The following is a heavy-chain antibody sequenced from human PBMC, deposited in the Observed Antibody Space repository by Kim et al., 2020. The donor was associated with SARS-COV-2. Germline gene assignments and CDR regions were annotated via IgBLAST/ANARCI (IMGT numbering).Heavy chain of an antibody. Sequence: GGSLRLSCAGSGFTFDIGWMAWVRQPPGKGLESVGRIKSDSDGETIDYAAHVKGRFTISRDVSINTLLLQIDSPKVQDTAVYFCTPPLFPPRRRGFRMMWGAPSDSWGQGTLVTVSS. D-gene: IGHD1-26*01. CDR3: TPPLFPPRRRGFRMMWGAPSDS. V-gene: IGHV3-15*05. J-gene: IGHJ5*01. CDR1: GFTFDIGW. CDR2: IKSDSDGETI.